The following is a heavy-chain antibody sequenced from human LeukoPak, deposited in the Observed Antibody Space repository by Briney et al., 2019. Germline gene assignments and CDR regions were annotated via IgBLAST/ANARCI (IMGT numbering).Heavy chain of an antibody. D-gene: IGHD6-13*01. CDR3: ASLPYSSSSFDY. V-gene: IGHV5-51*01. CDR1: GYSFTTXX. CDR2: IYPGDSDT. Sequence: PGESLKISCKVSGYSFTTXXXXXXXQXPGKGLXWMGFIYPGDSDTRYSXSFQGXVTISAXKXISTAYLRWSSLKASDTAMYFCASLPYSSSSFDYWGQGTLVTVSS. J-gene: IGHJ4*02.